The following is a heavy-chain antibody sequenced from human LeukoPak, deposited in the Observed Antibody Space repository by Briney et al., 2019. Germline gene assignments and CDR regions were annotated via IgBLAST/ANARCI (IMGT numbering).Heavy chain of an antibody. J-gene: IGHJ4*02. CDR3: ARDPSGSWQRFDY. Sequence: ASVNVSCKASGYTFTTLYLHWVRQAPGQGLEWMGVINPNGGGTRYAEKFQGRVTMTRDTSTSTVYMELSSLRSEDTAVYYCARDPSGSWQRFDYWGQGTLVTVSS. D-gene: IGHD1-26*01. CDR2: INPNGGGT. V-gene: IGHV1-46*01. CDR1: GYTFTTLY.